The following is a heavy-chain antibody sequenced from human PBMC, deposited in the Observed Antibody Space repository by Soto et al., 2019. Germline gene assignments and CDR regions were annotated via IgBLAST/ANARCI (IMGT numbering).Heavy chain of an antibody. CDR2: IHYSGST. D-gene: IGHD3-3*01. V-gene: IGHV4-39*02. CDR3: ARLLEWGVRYFDL. J-gene: IGHJ2*01. CDR1: GGSITTSTYY. Sequence: PSETLSLTCTVSGGSITTSTYYWGWVRQPPGKALEWIATIHYSGSTYYNPSLESRITISVDTSKNHFSLKLSSVTAADTAVYYCARLLEWGVRYFDLWGRDTLVTVSS.